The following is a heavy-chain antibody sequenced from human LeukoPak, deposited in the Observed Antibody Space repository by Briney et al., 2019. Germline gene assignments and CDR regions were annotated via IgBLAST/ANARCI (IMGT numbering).Heavy chain of an antibody. Sequence: ASVKVSCKASGYTFTSYDINWVRQATGQGLEWMGWMNPNSGNTGYAQRFQGRVTMTRNTSISTAYMELSSLRSEDTAVYYCARVSAPFITIFGVELYNWFDPWGQGTLVTVSS. D-gene: IGHD3-3*01. CDR1: GYTFTSYD. J-gene: IGHJ5*02. CDR2: MNPNSGNT. V-gene: IGHV1-8*01. CDR3: ARVSAPFITIFGVELYNWFDP.